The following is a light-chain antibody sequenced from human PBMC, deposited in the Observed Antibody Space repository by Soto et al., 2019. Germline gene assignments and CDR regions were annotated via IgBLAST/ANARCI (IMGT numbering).Light chain of an antibody. CDR3: QQSGTPPLT. J-gene: IGKJ4*01. CDR1: QSVSSSH. V-gene: IGKV3-20*01. Sequence: EIVLTQSPGTLSLSPGERATLSCRASQSVSSSHLAWYQQKHGQAPRLLIYGASSRATGLPDRFSGSGSGTDFTLTISRLEPEDFAVYYCQQSGTPPLTFGGGTKVEIK. CDR2: GAS.